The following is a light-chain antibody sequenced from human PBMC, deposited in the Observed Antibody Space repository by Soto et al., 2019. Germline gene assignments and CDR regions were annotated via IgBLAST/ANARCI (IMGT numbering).Light chain of an antibody. CDR2: GAS. J-gene: IGKJ1*01. CDR1: QSVSSN. Sequence: EIVMTQSQATLSVSPGERATLSCRASQSVSSNLAWYQQKPGQAPRLLIYGASTRATGIPARFSGSGSGTEFTLTISILQSEDFAVYDCQQYNNWPPTFGQGTKVEIK. CDR3: QQYNNWPPT. V-gene: IGKV3-15*01.